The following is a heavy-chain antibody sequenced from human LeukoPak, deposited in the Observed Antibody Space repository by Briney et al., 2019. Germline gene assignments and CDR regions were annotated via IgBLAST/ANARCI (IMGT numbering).Heavy chain of an antibody. Sequence: GGSLRLACEASGLTFSSYGMSWVRQAPGGGLQWVSAITGDGTTTYYADSVKGRFTISRDNSKNMLYLQMSSLRAEDTTVYYCAKMQGYFDYWGQGTMVPVSS. CDR3: AKMQGYFDY. CDR2: ITGDGTTT. J-gene: IGHJ4*03. V-gene: IGHV3-23*01. CDR1: GLTFSSYG.